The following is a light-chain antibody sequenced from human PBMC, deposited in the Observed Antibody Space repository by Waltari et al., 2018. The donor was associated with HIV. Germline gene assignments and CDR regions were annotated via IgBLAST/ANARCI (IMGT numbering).Light chain of an antibody. J-gene: IGLJ2*01. CDR3: QSYDVATVL. Sequence: NLMLTQPRSVSGSPGGTVTISCTRRSGSIASNDVQWLLRRPGSAPTTLIYEDDHRPSGVPVRFSCSIDSYSNSASLTISGLKTEDEADYYCQSYDVATVLFGGGTRLTVL. V-gene: IGLV6-57*03. CDR2: EDD. CDR1: SGSIASND.